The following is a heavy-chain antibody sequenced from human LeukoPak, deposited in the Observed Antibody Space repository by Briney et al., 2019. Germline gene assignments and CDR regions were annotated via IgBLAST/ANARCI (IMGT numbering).Heavy chain of an antibody. CDR1: GFTFSSYS. D-gene: IGHD3-3*01. CDR2: IGSSVSTR. J-gene: IGHJ4*02. CDR3: AREGSDFWSGYSKGYFDY. Sequence: GGSLRLSCAVSGFTFSSYSMNWVRRAPGKGLEWVSYIGSSVSTRYYADSVKGRFTISRDNCKHSLYLQMNSLRAEDTAVYYCAREGSDFWSGYSKGYFDYWGQGTLVTVSS. V-gene: IGHV3-48*01.